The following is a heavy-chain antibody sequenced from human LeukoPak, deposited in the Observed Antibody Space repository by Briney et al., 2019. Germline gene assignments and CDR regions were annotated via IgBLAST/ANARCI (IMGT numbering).Heavy chain of an antibody. D-gene: IGHD4-17*01. CDR1: GFTFSSYA. J-gene: IGHJ3*02. V-gene: IGHV3-23*01. CDR3: AKALGITVTTPDAFDT. CDR2: ISGSGGST. Sequence: GGSLRLPCAASGFTFSSYAMSWVRQAPGKGLEWVSAISGSGGSTYYADSVKGRFTISRDNSKNTLYLQMNSLRAEDTAVYYCAKALGITVTTPDAFDTWGQGTMVTVSS.